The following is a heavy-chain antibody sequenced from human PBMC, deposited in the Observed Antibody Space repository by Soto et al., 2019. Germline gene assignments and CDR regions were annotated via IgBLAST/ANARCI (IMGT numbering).Heavy chain of an antibody. Sequence: QVQLVESGGGVVQPGRSLRLSCAASGFTFSSYAMHWVRQAPGKGLEWVAVISYDGGNKYYAESVKGRFTISRDNSKNTLYLQMNSLRAEDTALYYCAPDGGGSSGYHYGFDYCGQGTLVTVSS. CDR3: APDGGGSSGYHYGFDY. CDR2: ISYDGGNK. V-gene: IGHV3-30-3*01. D-gene: IGHD3-22*01. J-gene: IGHJ4*02. CDR1: GFTFSSYA.